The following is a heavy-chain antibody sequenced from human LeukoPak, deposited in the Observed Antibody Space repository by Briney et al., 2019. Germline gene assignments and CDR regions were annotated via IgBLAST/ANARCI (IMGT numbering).Heavy chain of an antibody. V-gene: IGHV1-46*01. CDR1: GYTFTSYY. CDR2: INPSGGST. J-gene: IGHJ5*02. D-gene: IGHD6-19*01. CDR3: ARDCAGVTVAVAGTLWFDP. Sequence: ASVKVSCKASGYTFTSYYMHWVRQAPGQGLEWMGIINPSGGSTSYAQKFQGRVTMTGDTSTSTVYMELSSLRSEDTAVYYCARDCAGVTVAVAGTLWFDPWGQGTLVTVSS.